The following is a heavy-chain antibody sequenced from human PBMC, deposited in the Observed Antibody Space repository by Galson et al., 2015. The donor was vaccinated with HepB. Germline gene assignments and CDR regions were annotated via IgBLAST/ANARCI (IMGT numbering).Heavy chain of an antibody. J-gene: IGHJ4*02. CDR1: VFNFRTYG. CDR2: INDSGGNT. V-gene: IGHV3-23*01. Sequence: SLRLSCAASVFNFRTYGMSWVRQAPGKGLRWVSTINDSGGNTHYADSVKGRFTISRDNSKNTLYLHMNSLRAEDTAVYYCAKDAGGTDSGPFEYWGQGTLVTVSS. CDR3: AKDAGGTDSGPFEY. D-gene: IGHD1-26*01.